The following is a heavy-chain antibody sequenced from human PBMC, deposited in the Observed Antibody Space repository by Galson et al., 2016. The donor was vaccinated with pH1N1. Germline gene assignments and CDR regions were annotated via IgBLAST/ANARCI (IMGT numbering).Heavy chain of an antibody. J-gene: IGHJ3*02. V-gene: IGHV3-7*03. CDR2: INQHGSKI. Sequence: SLRLSCAASGLVYSDYWMTWVRQAPGKGLEWVGNINQHGSKINYGDSVKGRFTISRDNAKNSLFLQMTSLRADDSAVYYCARDRTYSESNTYYDLFTIWGQGTMVTVSS. CDR3: ARDRTYSESNTYYDLFTI. D-gene: IGHD3-16*01. CDR1: GLVYSDYW.